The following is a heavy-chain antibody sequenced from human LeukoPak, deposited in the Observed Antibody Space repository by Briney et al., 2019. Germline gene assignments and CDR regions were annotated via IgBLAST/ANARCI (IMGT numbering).Heavy chain of an antibody. CDR2: IRTEDCDGAT. Sequence: GGSLRLSCVASGFNFGDYAMSWVRQAPGKGLEWVGFIRTEDCDGATDYGASMKGRFTISRDDSKNIAYLQMNSLSTEDTAIYFCTRTFGYYYFYMDVWGKGTTVIVSS. V-gene: IGHV3-49*04. J-gene: IGHJ6*03. CDR3: TRTFGYYYFYMDV. CDR1: GFNFGDYA. D-gene: IGHD3-16*01.